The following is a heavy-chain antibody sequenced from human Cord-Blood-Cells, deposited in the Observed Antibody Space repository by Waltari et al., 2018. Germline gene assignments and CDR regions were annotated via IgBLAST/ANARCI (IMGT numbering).Heavy chain of an antibody. CDR1: GYTFTGYH. D-gene: IGHD7-27*01. CDR2: INPNSGGT. J-gene: IGHJ3*02. Sequence: QVQLVQSGAEVKKPGASVKVSCQASGYTFTGYHMHWVRQAPGQGLEWMGWINPNSGGTNYAQKFQGWVTMTRDTSISTAYMELSRLRSDDTAVYYCARAARPWGFFSGHAFDIWGQGTMVTFSS. CDR3: ARAARPWGFFSGHAFDI. V-gene: IGHV1-2*04.